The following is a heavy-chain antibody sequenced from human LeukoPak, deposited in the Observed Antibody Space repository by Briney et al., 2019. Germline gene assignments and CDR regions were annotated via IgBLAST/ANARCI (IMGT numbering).Heavy chain of an antibody. CDR3: ARGWGPAYCGGDCHRHFDY. Sequence: SETLSLTCTVSGYSINSGYNWVWIRQPPGKGLGWIGSIYRSGSTNYNPSLKSRVTISVDTSKNQFSLKLSSVTAADTAVYYCARGWGPAYCGGDCHRHFDYWGQGTLVTVSS. D-gene: IGHD2-21*02. CDR1: GYSINSGYN. CDR2: IYRSGST. J-gene: IGHJ4*02. V-gene: IGHV4-38-2*02.